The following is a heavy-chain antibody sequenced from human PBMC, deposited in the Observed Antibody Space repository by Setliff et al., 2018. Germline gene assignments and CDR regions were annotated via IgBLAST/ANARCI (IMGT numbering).Heavy chain of an antibody. CDR2: INTNTGNP. Sequence: GASVKVSCKASGYMFTTYAMSWIRQVPGQGFEWMGWINTNTGNPIYVQGFTGRFVFSLDTSVSTAYLQISSLKAEDTALYYCARGGYSSRWYDHGRGLDYWGQGTLVTVSS. CDR3: ARGGYSSRWYDHGRGLDY. J-gene: IGHJ4*02. V-gene: IGHV7-4-1*02. D-gene: IGHD6-19*01. CDR1: GYMFTTYA.